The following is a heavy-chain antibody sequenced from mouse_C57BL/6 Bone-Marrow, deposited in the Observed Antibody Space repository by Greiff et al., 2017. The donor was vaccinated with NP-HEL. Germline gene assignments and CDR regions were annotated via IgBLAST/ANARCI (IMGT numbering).Heavy chain of an antibody. J-gene: IGHJ3*01. CDR2: INPNNGGT. CDR1: GYTFTDYN. D-gene: IGHD2-4*01. Sequence: VQLQQSGPELVKPGASVKMSCKASGYTFTDYNMHWVKQSHGKSLEWIGYINPNNGGTSYNQKFKGKATLTVNKSSSTAYMELRSLTSEDSAVYYCARGIYYDYEEFAYWGQGTLVTVSA. V-gene: IGHV1-22*01. CDR3: ARGIYYDYEEFAY.